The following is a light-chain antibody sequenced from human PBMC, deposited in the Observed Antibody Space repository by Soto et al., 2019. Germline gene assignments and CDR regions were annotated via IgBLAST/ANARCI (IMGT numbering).Light chain of an antibody. CDR2: RAS. J-gene: IGKJ4*01. CDR3: QQTTTFPLT. Sequence: IQITQSPSSVSASVGDRFTITGRPSQGITIWLAWYQQKPGKAPKLLIYRASNLQSGVPSRFSGSGSGTDFTLTISGLQPADFATYYCQQTTTFPLTFGGGTKVEIK. CDR1: QGITIW. V-gene: IGKV1-12*01.